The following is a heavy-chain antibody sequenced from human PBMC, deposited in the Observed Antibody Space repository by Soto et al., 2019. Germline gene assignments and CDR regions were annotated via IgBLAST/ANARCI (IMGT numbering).Heavy chain of an antibody. V-gene: IGHV3-48*02. D-gene: IGHD3-10*01. CDR1: GFMFSDSA. J-gene: IGHJ4*02. CDR3: AIRGN. CDR2: ISSSGTTI. Sequence: GGSLLSCAVSGFMFSDSAMNWVRQAPGKGLEWISYISSSGTTIYYADSVKGRFTISRDNAKKSLYLQMSSLRDEDTAVYYCAIRGNWGQGTLVTVSS.